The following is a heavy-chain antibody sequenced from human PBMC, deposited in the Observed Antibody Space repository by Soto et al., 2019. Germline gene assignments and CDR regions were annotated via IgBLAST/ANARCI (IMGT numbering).Heavy chain of an antibody. V-gene: IGHV1-69*13. Sequence: SVKVSCKASGCTFSSYSISWVRQAPGQGLEWMGGIIPIFGTANYAQKFQGRVTITADESTSTAYMELSSLRSEDTAVYYCARSIVVVTALDYWGQGTLVTVSS. CDR2: IIPIFGTA. D-gene: IGHD2-21*02. CDR1: GCTFSSYS. CDR3: ARSIVVVTALDY. J-gene: IGHJ4*02.